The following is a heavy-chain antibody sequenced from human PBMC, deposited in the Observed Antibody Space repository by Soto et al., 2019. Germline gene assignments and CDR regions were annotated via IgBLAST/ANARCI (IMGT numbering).Heavy chain of an antibody. Sequence: PGGSLRLSCAASGFTFSSYSMNWVRQAPGKGLEWVSSISSSSSYIYYADSVKGRFTISRDNAKNSLYLQMNSLRAEDTAVYYCARVARLEWLLSTYYFDYWGQGTLVTVSS. J-gene: IGHJ4*02. CDR3: ARVARLEWLLSTYYFDY. CDR1: GFTFSSYS. CDR2: ISSSSSYI. V-gene: IGHV3-21*01. D-gene: IGHD3-3*01.